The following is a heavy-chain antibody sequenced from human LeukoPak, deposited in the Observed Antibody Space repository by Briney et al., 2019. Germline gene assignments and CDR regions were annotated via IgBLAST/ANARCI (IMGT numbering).Heavy chain of an antibody. Sequence: GGSLRLSCAASGFTFSDYGLHWVRQAPGKGLEWVAFIRYDGRNKNYAGSVKGRFTITRDNSMHTVFLQMNSLRPEDTAVYYCAKQPRRIAAPGTYRPFDYWGQGTVVTVSS. J-gene: IGHJ4*02. D-gene: IGHD6-25*01. V-gene: IGHV3-30*02. CDR1: GFTFSDYG. CDR3: AKQPRRIAAPGTYRPFDY. CDR2: IRYDGRNK.